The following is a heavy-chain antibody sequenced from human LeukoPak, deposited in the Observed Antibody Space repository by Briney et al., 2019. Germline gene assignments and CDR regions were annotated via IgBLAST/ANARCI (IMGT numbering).Heavy chain of an antibody. D-gene: IGHD2-2*01. J-gene: IGHJ1*01. CDR1: GFDFSTYA. Sequence: PGGSLRLSCAASGFDFSTYAMHWVRLTPGKELEFVSAISKSGDDTSYGNDVKGRFTISRDNIKNTVDLEMGSLRVDDTGIYYCARIPEYWGQGTVVTVSS. CDR2: ISKSGDDT. CDR3: ARIPEY. V-gene: IGHV3-64*01.